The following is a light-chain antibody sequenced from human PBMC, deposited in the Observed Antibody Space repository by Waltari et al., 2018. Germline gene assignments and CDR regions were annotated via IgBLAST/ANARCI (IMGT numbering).Light chain of an antibody. Sequence: EIVMTQSPATLSVSPGERATLTCRASQSISLNLAWYQQKPGQAPRLLIYGASTRAIGIPARFGGSGSGTEFTLIISSLQSEDFAVYYCQQFNNWPYTFGQGTNLEIK. CDR3: QQFNNWPYT. V-gene: IGKV3-15*01. J-gene: IGKJ2*01. CDR2: GAS. CDR1: QSISLN.